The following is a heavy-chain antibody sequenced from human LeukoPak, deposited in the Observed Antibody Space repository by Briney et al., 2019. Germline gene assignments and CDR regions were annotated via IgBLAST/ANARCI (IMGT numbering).Heavy chain of an antibody. J-gene: IGHJ6*03. CDR1: GGSISSYY. CDR2: IYYSGST. CDR3: ARLSPAARHYYYYYYMDV. Sequence: SETLSLTCTVSGGSISSYYWSWIRQPPGKGLEWIGYIYYSGSTNYNPSLKSRVTISVDTSKNQFSPKLSSVTAADTAVYYCARLSPAARHYYYYYYMDVWGKGTTVTVSS. V-gene: IGHV4-59*01. D-gene: IGHD2-2*01.